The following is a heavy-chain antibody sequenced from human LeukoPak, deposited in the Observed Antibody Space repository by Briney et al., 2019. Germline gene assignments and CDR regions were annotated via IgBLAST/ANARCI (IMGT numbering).Heavy chain of an antibody. CDR2: INHSGST. D-gene: IGHD6-19*01. V-gene: IGHV4-34*01. CDR3: ARGQWLAHYYYYGMDV. CDR1: GESFSGYY. Sequence: PSGTLSLTCAVYGESFSGYYWSRIRQPPGKGLEWIGEINHSGSTNYNPSLKSRVTISVDTSKNQCSLKLSSVTAADTAVYYCARGQWLAHYYYYGMDVWGKETTVTVSS. J-gene: IGHJ6*04.